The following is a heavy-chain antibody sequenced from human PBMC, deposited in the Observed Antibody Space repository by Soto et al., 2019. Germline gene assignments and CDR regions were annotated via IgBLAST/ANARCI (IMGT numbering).Heavy chain of an antibody. CDR3: ARGAAGYYDYYGMDV. CDR1: GYTFTSYG. J-gene: IGHJ6*02. D-gene: IGHD6-19*01. CDR2: ISAYNGNT. Sequence: QVQLVQSGAEVKKPGASVQVSCKASGYTFTSYGISWVRQAPGQGLEWMGWISAYNGNTNYAQKLQDRVTMTTYTSKTTAYMELRSLRSDDTAVYYCARGAAGYYDYYGMDVWGQGTTVTVSS. V-gene: IGHV1-18*01.